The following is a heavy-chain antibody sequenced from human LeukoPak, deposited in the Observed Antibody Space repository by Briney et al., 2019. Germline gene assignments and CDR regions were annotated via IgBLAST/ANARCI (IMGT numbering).Heavy chain of an antibody. CDR1: GFTFSSYA. J-gene: IGHJ3*02. V-gene: IGHV3-23*01. CDR2: ISGSGGST. D-gene: IGHD1-1*01. CDR3: AKDLRTTGTTGNAFDI. Sequence: GGSLRLSCAASGFTFSSYAMSWVRQAPGKGLEWVSAISGSGGSTCYADSVKGRFTISRDNSKNTLYLQMNSLRAEDTAVYYCAKDLRTTGTTGNAFDIWGQGTMVTVSS.